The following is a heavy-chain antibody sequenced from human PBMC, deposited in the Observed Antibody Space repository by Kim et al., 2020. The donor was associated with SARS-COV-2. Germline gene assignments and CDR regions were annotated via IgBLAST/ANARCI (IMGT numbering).Heavy chain of an antibody. CDR1: GYFFNTYD. V-gene: IGHV1-8*01. CDR2: VTPSTGNT. D-gene: IGHD6-19*01. J-gene: IGHJ5*01. CDR3: ARTTNGWPNWFDF. Sequence: ASVKVSCKASGYFFNTYDINWVRQAPGQGLEWLGWVTPSTGNTGYAQKFQGRVTVTRDTSIRTAYMELSNLRSEDTAVYYCARTTNGWPNWFDFWSQATLATVSS.